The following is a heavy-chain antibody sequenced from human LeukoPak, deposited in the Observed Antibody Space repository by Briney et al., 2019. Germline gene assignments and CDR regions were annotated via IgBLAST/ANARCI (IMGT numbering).Heavy chain of an antibody. CDR3: ARNRITMVRGVINWFDP. CDR2: INPSGGGT. CDR1: GYTFTIYY. V-gene: IGHV1-46*01. D-gene: IGHD3-10*01. J-gene: IGHJ5*02. Sequence: ASVTVSFKASGYTFTIYYMHWVRQAPGQGLEWMGIINPSGGGTSYAQKFQGRVTMTRDTSTSTVYMELSSLRSEDTAVYYCARNRITMVRGVINWFDPWGQGTLVTVSS.